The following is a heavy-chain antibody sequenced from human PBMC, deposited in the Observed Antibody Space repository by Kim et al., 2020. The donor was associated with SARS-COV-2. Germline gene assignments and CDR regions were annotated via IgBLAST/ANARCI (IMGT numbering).Heavy chain of an antibody. V-gene: IGHV3-9*01. J-gene: IGHJ5*02. D-gene: IGHD6-13*01. CDR3: AKDNSSSWAYNWFDP. Sequence: SGTGRFTISRDNAKNSLYLQMNSLRAEDTALYYCAKDNSSSWAYNWFDPWGQGTLVTVSS.